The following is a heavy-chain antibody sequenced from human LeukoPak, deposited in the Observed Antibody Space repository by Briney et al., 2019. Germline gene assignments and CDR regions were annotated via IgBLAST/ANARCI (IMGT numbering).Heavy chain of an antibody. V-gene: IGHV4-4*07. CDR2: IYTSGST. CDR3: ARDSPEGSSGWHYGMDV. D-gene: IGHD6-19*01. J-gene: IGHJ6*02. Sequence: SETLSLTCTVSGGSISSYYWSWIRQPAGKGLEWIGRIYTSGSTNYNPSLKSRVTMSVDTSKNQFSLKLSSVTAADTAVYYCARDSPEGSSGWHYGMDVWGQGTTVTVSS. CDR1: GGSISSYY.